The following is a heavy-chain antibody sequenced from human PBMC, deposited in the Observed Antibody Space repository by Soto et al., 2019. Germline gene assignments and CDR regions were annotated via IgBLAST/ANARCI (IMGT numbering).Heavy chain of an antibody. CDR2: INGDGSIT. J-gene: IGHJ4*02. V-gene: IGHV3-74*01. CDR3: AKGYTATLDY. Sequence: GGSLRLSCAASGFTLSTYWMHWVRRAPGKGLVWVSRINGDGSITNNADSVKGRFTISRDNAKNTLYLQMNSLRAEDTAVYYCAKGYTATLDYWGQGT. D-gene: IGHD1-1*01. CDR1: GFTLSTYW.